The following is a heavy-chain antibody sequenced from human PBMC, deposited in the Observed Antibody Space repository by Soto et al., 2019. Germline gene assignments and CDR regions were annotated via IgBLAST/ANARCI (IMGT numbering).Heavy chain of an antibody. Sequence: GGSLRLSCAASGFTFSSYAMSWVRQAPGKGLEWVSAISGSGGSTYYADSVKGRFTISRDNSKNTLYLQMNSLRAEDTAVYYCAKDPLDIVVVPAAKPNWFDPWGQGTLVTVSS. V-gene: IGHV3-23*01. J-gene: IGHJ5*02. CDR1: GFTFSSYA. CDR3: AKDPLDIVVVPAAKPNWFDP. CDR2: ISGSGGST. D-gene: IGHD2-2*03.